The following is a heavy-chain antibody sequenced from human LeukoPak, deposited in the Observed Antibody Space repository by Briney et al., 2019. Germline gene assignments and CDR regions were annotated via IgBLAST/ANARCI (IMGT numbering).Heavy chain of an antibody. D-gene: IGHD3-22*01. J-gene: IGHJ4*02. CDR3: AKDQYYYDSSGHLDY. CDR2: ISGSGGST. Sequence: PGGSLRLSCAASGFTFSSYAMSWVRQAPGKGLEWVSAISGSGGSTYYADSVKGRFTISRDNSKNTLYLQMNSLRAEDPAVYYCAKDQYYYDSSGHLDYWGQGTLVTVSS. V-gene: IGHV3-23*01. CDR1: GFTFSSYA.